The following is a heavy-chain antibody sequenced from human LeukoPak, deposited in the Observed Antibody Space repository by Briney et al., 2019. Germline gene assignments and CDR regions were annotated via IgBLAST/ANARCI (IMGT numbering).Heavy chain of an antibody. D-gene: IGHD3-22*01. V-gene: IGHV3-7*01. Sequence: PGGSLRLSCTTSGFTFSNYWMSWVRQVPGKGLEWVANIKRDGSETHYADSVKGRFTISRDNGKNSLYLQMNSLRVEDTAVYYCARGAYYYEDWGQGTLVTVSS. CDR2: IKRDGSET. CDR3: ARGAYYYED. CDR1: GFTFSNYW. J-gene: IGHJ4*02.